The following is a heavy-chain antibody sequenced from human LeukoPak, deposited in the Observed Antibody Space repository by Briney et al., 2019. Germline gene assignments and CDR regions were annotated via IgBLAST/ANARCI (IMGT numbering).Heavy chain of an antibody. D-gene: IGHD6-13*01. J-gene: IGHJ6*03. Sequence: PGGSLRLSCAASGFTFSSYSMNWVRQAPGKGLEWVSSISSSSSYIYYADSVKGRFTISRDNAKNSLYLQMNSLRAEDTAVYYWARDSGRAAGYYYYYMDVWGKGTTVTVSS. V-gene: IGHV3-21*01. CDR2: ISSSSSYI. CDR3: ARDSGRAAGYYYYYMDV. CDR1: GFTFSSYS.